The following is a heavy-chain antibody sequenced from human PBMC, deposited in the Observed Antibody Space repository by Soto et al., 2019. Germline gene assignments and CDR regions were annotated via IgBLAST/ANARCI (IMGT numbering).Heavy chain of an antibody. Sequence: SETLSLTCTVSGGSIRTSSYYWGWIRQPPGKGLEWIGYIYYSGSTNFNPFLKSRVTILVDTSKNLFSLKLSLVTAADTALYYCARGVMVYDNYYYYYYMDVWGKGTTVTVSS. CDR3: ARGVMVYDNYYYYYYMDV. V-gene: IGHV4-39*07. CDR2: IYYSGST. CDR1: GGSIRTSSYY. J-gene: IGHJ6*03. D-gene: IGHD2-8*01.